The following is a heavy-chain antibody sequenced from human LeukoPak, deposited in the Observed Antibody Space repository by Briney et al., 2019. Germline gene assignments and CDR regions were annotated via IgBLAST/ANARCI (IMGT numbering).Heavy chain of an antibody. CDR1: GGTFSSYA. D-gene: IGHD3-9*01. J-gene: IGHJ4*02. V-gene: IGHV1-69*13. CDR3: ARGRDFDWLSAFDY. CDR2: IIPIFGTA. Sequence: RASVKVSCKASGGTFSSYAISWVRQAPGQGLEWMGGIIPIFGTANYAQKFQGRVTITADESTSTAYMELSSLRSEDTAVYYCARGRDFDWLSAFDYWGQGTLVTVSS.